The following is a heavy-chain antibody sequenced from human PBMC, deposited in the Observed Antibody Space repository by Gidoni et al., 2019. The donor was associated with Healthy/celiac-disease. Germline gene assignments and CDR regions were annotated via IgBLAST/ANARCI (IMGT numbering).Heavy chain of an antibody. CDR2: IFSNDEK. CDR1: GFSLSHARMG. Sequence: QVTLKESGPVLVKPTETLTLTCTVSGFSLSHARMGVSWIRQPPGKALEWLAHIFSNDEKSYSTSLKSRLTISKDTSKSQVVLTMTNMDPVDTATYYCARVSEDYYDSSGLTPWFDPWGQGTLVTVSS. D-gene: IGHD3-22*01. CDR3: ARVSEDYYDSSGLTPWFDP. V-gene: IGHV2-26*01. J-gene: IGHJ5*02.